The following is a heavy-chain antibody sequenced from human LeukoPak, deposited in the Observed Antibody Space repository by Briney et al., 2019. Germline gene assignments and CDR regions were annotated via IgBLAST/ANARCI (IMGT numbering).Heavy chain of an antibody. V-gene: IGHV3-48*04. CDR2: ISSSSSTI. Sequence: GGSLRLSCAASGFTFSSYSMNWVRQAPGKGLEWVSYISSSSSTIYYADSVKGRFTISRDNAKNSLYLQMNSLRVEDTAVYYCAKAIFGGGYNSFDYWGQGTLVTVSS. CDR3: AKAIFGGGYNSFDY. D-gene: IGHD5-24*01. CDR1: GFTFSSYS. J-gene: IGHJ4*02.